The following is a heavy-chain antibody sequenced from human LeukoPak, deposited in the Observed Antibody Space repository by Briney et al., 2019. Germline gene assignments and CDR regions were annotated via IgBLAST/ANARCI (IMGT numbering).Heavy chain of an antibody. CDR1: GYAISSGIF. J-gene: IGHJ4*02. V-gene: IGHV4-38-2*02. CDR3: ARSGAQYSFDY. Sequence: SETLSLTCTVSGYAISSGIFWSWIRQPPGKGLEWIASIDHSGTTYYNPSLKSRVTISVDTSKNQFSLKLSSVTAADTAVYYCARSGAQYSFDYWGQGTLVTVSS. CDR2: IDHSGTT. D-gene: IGHD2-15*01.